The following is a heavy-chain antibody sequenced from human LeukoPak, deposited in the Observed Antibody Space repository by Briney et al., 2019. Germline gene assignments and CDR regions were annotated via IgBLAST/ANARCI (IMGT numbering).Heavy chain of an antibody. CDR1: GFTFSSYA. CDR3: ARDPDGYCSRTSCPGAFDY. CDR2: ISYDGSNK. V-gene: IGHV3-30*04. J-gene: IGHJ4*02. Sequence: PGGSLRLSCAASGFTFSSYAMHWVRQAPGKGLEWVAVISYDGSNKYYADSVKGRFTISRDNSKNTLYLQMNSLRAEDTAVYYCARDPDGYCSRTSCPGAFDYWGQGTLVTVSS. D-gene: IGHD2-2*01.